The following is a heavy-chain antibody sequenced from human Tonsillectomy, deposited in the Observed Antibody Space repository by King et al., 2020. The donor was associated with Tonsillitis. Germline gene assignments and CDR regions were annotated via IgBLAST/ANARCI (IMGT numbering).Heavy chain of an antibody. V-gene: IGHV4-39*07. CDR1: SGSISSSTYY. CDR3: ARRPRRGDWYFDL. D-gene: IGHD6-6*01. Sequence: VQLQESGPGLVKPSETLSLTCTVSSGSISSSTYYWGWIRQPPGKGLEWIGSIYYSGNTYYNPSLKSRVTISVDTSKNQFSLKLSSVTAADTAMYYCARRPRRGDWYFDLWVRGTLVTVSS. CDR2: IYYSGNT. J-gene: IGHJ2*01.